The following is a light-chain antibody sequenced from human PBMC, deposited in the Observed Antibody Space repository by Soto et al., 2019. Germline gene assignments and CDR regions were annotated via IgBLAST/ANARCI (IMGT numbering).Light chain of an antibody. J-gene: IGKJ3*01. Sequence: EIVMTQSPASLFVSPGERATLSCGASQSVSSNLAWYQQKPGQAPRLLIYGASTRATGIPARFSGSGSGTEFTLTISSLQSEDFAVYYCQQYNNWPPFTFGPGTKVDIK. CDR1: QSVSSN. V-gene: IGKV3-15*01. CDR2: GAS. CDR3: QQYNNWPPFT.